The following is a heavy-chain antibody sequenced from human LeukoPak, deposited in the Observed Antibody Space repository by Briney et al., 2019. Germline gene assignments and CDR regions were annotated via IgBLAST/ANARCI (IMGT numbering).Heavy chain of an antibody. CDR3: TASDHLYCSSSSCHFDY. CDR2: IQSKTYGEGT. Sequence: PGGSLRLSCTPSGLSFGDYGMSWVRQAPGKGLEWVSFIQSKTYGEGTMYAASVRGRFTISRADSRSTAYLQMHSLKTEDTAVYYCTASDHLYCSSSSCHFDYWGQGALVTVSS. D-gene: IGHD2-2*01. CDR1: GLSFGDYG. J-gene: IGHJ4*02. V-gene: IGHV3-49*04.